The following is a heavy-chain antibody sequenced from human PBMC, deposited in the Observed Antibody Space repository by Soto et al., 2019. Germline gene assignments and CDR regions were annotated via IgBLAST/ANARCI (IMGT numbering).Heavy chain of an antibody. CDR2: ISGSGDTT. J-gene: IGHJ6*02. CDR3: AKRGRMDV. CDR1: GFTFTSYA. Sequence: PGGSLRLSCAASGFTFTSYAMNWVRQAPGKGLEWVSLISGSGDTTYYADSVRGRFTISRENSKNTLYVHMNSLRAEDTAVYYCAKRGRMDVWGQGTTVTVSS. V-gene: IGHV3-23*01.